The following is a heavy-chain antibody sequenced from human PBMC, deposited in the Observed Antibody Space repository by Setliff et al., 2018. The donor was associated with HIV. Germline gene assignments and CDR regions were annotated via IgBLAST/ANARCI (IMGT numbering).Heavy chain of an antibody. Sequence: KPSETLSLTCTVSGGSISSHYWSWIRQPPGKGLEWIGLIYYNGGTSYNSSLESRVTISVDTSKSQFSLKLSSLTAAATAVDYCAGGGTQWPNYNYFDPWGLVTLVAVSS. D-gene: IGHD6-19*01. CDR2: IYYNGGT. V-gene: IGHV4-59*08. CDR1: GGSISSHY. J-gene: IGHJ5*02. CDR3: AGGGTQWPNYNYFDP.